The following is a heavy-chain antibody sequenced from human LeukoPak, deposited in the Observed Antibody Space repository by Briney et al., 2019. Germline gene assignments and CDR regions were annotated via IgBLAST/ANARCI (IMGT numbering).Heavy chain of an antibody. V-gene: IGHV3-48*04. D-gene: IGHD3-10*01. CDR1: GFTFSSYS. CDR3: AKEMYYYGSGSDY. CDR2: ISSSSSTI. Sequence: GGSLRLSCAASGFTFSSYSMNWVRQAPGKGLEWVSYISSSSSTIYYADSVKGRFTISRDNAKNSLYLQMNSLRAEDTAVYYCAKEMYYYGSGSDYWGQGTLVTVSS. J-gene: IGHJ4*02.